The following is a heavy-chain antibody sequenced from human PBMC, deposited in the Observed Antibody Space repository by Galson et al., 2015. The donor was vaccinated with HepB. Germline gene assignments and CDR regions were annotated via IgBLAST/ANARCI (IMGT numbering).Heavy chain of an antibody. CDR1: GGSISGHY. J-gene: IGHJ6*02. Sequence: ETLSLTCTVSGGSISGHYWSWIRQPPGKGLDWIGHVYYSGSTNYNPSLKSRATISVDTSKNQFSLKLRSVTAADTAVYYCAGWVATRHYFYYYGMDVRGQGTPVTVS. CDR3: AGWVATRHYFYYYGMDV. CDR2: VYYSGST. V-gene: IGHV4-59*08. D-gene: IGHD5-12*01.